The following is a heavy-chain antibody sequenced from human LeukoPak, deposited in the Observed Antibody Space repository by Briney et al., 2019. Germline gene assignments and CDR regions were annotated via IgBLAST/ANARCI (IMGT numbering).Heavy chain of an antibody. CDR2: ISAYNGNT. CDR1: RYTFTTNG. J-gene: IGHJ4*02. V-gene: IGHV1-18*04. D-gene: IGHD3-10*01. Sequence: ASVNVSSKASRYTFTTNGISWVRQAPGQGLEWMGWISAYNGNTNYAQKLQGRVTITNDTSTSTAYMELRSLRSDDAAVYYCVRDTLWFGELLRGFDYWGQGTLVTVSS. CDR3: VRDTLWFGELLRGFDY.